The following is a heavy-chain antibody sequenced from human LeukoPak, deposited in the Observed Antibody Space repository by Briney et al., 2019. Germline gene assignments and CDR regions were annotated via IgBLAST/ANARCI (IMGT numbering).Heavy chain of an antibody. CDR2: INHSGST. D-gene: IGHD1-7*01. V-gene: IGHV4-34*01. Sequence: SETLSFTCAVYGGSFSGYYWSWIRQPPGKGLEWIGEINHSGSTNYNPSLKSRVTISVDTSKNQFSLKLSSVTAADTAVYYCARGPPGWNYLKTKYFQHWGQGTLVTVSS. CDR1: GGSFSGYY. J-gene: IGHJ1*01. CDR3: ARGPPGWNYLKTKYFQH.